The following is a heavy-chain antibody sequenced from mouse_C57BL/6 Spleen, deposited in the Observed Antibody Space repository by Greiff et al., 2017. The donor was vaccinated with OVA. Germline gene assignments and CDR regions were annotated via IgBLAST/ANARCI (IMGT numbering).Heavy chain of an antibody. Sequence: VQLQQSGAELVRPGASVKLSCTASGFNIKDDYMHWVKQRPEQGLEWIGWIDPENGDTEYASKFQGKATITADTSSNTAYLQLSSLTSEDTAVYYCTQTAQATYYAMDYWGQGTSVTVSS. CDR2: IDPENGDT. D-gene: IGHD3-2*02. V-gene: IGHV14-4*01. J-gene: IGHJ4*01. CDR1: GFNIKDDY. CDR3: TQTAQATYYAMDY.